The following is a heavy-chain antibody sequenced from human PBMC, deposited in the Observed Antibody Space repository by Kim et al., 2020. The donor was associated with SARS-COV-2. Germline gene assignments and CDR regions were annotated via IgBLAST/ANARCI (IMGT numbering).Heavy chain of an antibody. D-gene: IGHD6-19*01. V-gene: IGHV3-7*04. Sequence: DPEKGRFTNSRDNAKNSLYLQMSRLRPDDTALYYCARAVAANWFDPWGQGTLVTVSS. J-gene: IGHJ5*02. CDR3: ARAVAANWFDP.